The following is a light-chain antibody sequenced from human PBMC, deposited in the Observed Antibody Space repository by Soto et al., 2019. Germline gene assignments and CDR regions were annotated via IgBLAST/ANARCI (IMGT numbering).Light chain of an antibody. CDR2: AAS. Sequence: DIQMTQSPSSLSASVGHRATITCRSSQSINSYLNWYQQTLGKAPKLLIYAASSLQSGVPSRFSGSGSGTDFTLTISSLQPEDFATYYCQQSYSTPRTFGQGTKVDIK. V-gene: IGKV1-39*01. CDR1: QSINSY. CDR3: QQSYSTPRT. J-gene: IGKJ1*01.